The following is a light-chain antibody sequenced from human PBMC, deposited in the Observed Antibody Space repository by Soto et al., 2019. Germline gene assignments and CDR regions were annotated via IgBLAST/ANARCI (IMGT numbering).Light chain of an antibody. CDR1: QSVSSSY. CDR3: QQYGSSPRT. J-gene: IGKJ2*01. V-gene: IGKV3-20*01. Sequence: EIVLTQAPGTLSLSPGERATLSCRASQSVSSSYLAWYQQKPGQAPRLLIYGASSRANGIPDRFSGSGSGTDFPLTISRLEPEDFAVCYFQQYGSSPRTFGEGNKREIK. CDR2: GAS.